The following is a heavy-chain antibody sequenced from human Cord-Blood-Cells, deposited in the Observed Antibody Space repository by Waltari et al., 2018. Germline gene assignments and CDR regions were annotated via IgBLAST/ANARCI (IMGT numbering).Heavy chain of an antibody. Sequence: EVQLVESGGGLVQPGGSLKLSCAASGFTFSGPDMHWVRQASGQGLEWVGRSRSKANSYATAYAASVKGRFTISRDDSKNTAYLQMNSLKTEDTAVYYCTRQSPHDYWGQGTLVTVSS. V-gene: IGHV3-73*02. CDR2: SRSKANSYAT. CDR3: TRQSPHDY. J-gene: IGHJ4*02. CDR1: GFTFSGPD.